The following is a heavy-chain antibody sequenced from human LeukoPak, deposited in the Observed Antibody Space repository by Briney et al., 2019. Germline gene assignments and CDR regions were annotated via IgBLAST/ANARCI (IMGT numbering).Heavy chain of an antibody. V-gene: IGHV4-59*01. Sequence: PSETLSLTCIVSGGSISSYYWSWIRQPPGKGLEWIGYIYYSGSTNYNPSLKSQVTISVDTSKNQFSLKLSSVTAADTAVYYCAREGEYSYGGVYFDYWGQGTLVTVSS. CDR3: AREGEYSYGGVYFDY. D-gene: IGHD5-18*01. CDR2: IYYSGST. CDR1: GGSISSYY. J-gene: IGHJ4*02.